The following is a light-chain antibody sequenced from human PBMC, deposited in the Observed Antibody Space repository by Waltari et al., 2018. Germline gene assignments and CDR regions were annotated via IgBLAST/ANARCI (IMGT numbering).Light chain of an antibody. CDR3: QQYFSAPYT. CDR1: QSVLYSSNNNNY. CDR2: WAS. V-gene: IGKV4-1*01. Sequence: DIVMTQSPDSLAVSLGERATVHCRSSQSVLYSSNNNNYLTWYQQKPGQPPKLLIYWASPRDTGVPDRFSGSGSGTDFTLTISSLQAEDVAVYYCQQYFSAPYTFGQGTKLEIK. J-gene: IGKJ2*01.